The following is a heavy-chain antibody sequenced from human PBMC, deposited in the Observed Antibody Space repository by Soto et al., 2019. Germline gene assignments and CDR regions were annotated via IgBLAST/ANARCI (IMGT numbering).Heavy chain of an antibody. CDR1: RGSFHAYS. D-gene: IGHD2-2*02. CDR2: IAPSGST. V-gene: IGHV4-34*01. J-gene: IGHJ6*04. CDR3: ARGLRYPGMDV. Sequence: SETLSLTCAVHRGSFHAYSCTWIRQPPWKGLEWIVEIAPSGSTTYNPSLKSRITMSVDTSKNQFSLNVSSMTAADTAVYYCARGLRYPGMDVWGKGTTVTVSS.